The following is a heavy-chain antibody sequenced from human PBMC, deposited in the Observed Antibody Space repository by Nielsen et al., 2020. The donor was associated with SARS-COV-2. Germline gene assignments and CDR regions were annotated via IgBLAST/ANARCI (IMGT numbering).Heavy chain of an antibody. J-gene: IGHJ4*02. V-gene: IGHV3-9*01. CDR1: GFTFDDYA. Sequence: SLKISCAASGFTFDDYAMHWVRQAPGKGLEWVSGISWNSGSIGYADSVKGRFTISRDNAKNSLYLQMNSLRAEDTALYYCASEDYYGSGSFNYWGQGTLVTVSS. D-gene: IGHD3-10*01. CDR2: ISWNSGSI. CDR3: ASEDYYGSGSFNY.